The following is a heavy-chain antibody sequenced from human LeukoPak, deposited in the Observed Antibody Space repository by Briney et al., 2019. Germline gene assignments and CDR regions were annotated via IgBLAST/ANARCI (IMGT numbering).Heavy chain of an antibody. CDR3: ANGLEVYYFDY. J-gene: IGHJ4*02. Sequence: PGGSLRLSCVASGFTFSSHSLSWVRQAPGKGLEWVSAISGSGGSTYYADSVKGRFTISRDNSKNTLYLQMNSLRAEDTAVYYCANGLEVYYFDYWGQGTLVTVSS. D-gene: IGHD1-1*01. CDR2: ISGSGGST. V-gene: IGHV3-23*01. CDR1: GFTFSSHS.